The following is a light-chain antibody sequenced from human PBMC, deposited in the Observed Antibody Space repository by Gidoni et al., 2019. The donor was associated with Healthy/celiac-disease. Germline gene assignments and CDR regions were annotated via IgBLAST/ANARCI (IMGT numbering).Light chain of an antibody. CDR3: QVWDSSSDHVV. CDR1: NIGSKS. CDR2: YDS. V-gene: IGLV3-21*04. J-gene: IGLJ2*01. Sequence: SYVLPQPPSVSVAPGKTARINCGGNNIGSKSVHWYQQTPGQAPVLVIYYDSDRPSGIPERFSGSNSGNTATLTISRVEAGDEADYYCQVWDSSSDHVVFGGGTKLTVL.